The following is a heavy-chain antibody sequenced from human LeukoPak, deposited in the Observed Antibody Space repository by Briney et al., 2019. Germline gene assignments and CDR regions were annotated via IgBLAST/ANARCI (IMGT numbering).Heavy chain of an antibody. D-gene: IGHD2-21*01. V-gene: IGHV3-53*01. CDR3: ARDRPRYCGIHGDGDAFDV. Sequence: GGSLRLSCEASGFAVCSNFMMWVRQARGKGLEGGSIVYSNGSIFHAESVKGRFPMSRNISRNTPDVQTNSLRVEDTAVYFCARDRPRYCGIHGDGDAFDVWGQGTMVPVSS. J-gene: IGHJ3*01. CDR2: VYSNGSI. CDR1: GFAVCSNF.